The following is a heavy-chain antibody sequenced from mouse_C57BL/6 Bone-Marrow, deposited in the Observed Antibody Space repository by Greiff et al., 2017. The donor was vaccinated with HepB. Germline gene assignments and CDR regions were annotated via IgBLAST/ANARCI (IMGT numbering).Heavy chain of an antibody. CDR1: GFTFSDYG. CDR3: ASSPYYSNFAWFAD. D-gene: IGHD2-5*01. CDR2: ISSGSSTI. Sequence: EVKLMESGGGLVKPGGSLKLSCAASGFTFSDYGMHWVRQAPEKGLEWVAYISSGSSTIYYADTVKGRFTISRDNAKNTLFLQMTSLRSEDTAMYYCASSPYYSNFAWFADWGQGTLVTVSA. V-gene: IGHV5-17*01. J-gene: IGHJ3*01.